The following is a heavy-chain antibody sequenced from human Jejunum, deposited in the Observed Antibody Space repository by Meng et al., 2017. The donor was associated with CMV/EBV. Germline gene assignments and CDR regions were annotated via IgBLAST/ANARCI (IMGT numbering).Heavy chain of an antibody. J-gene: IGHJ4*02. CDR2: IRYDGSNK. V-gene: IGHV3-30*02. CDR1: GFSFRTYG. D-gene: IGHD3-22*01. Sequence: GFSFRTYGMHWVRQAPGKGLEWVAFIRYDGSNKYYADSVKGRFTISSDNSKNTLYLQMNSLRAEDTAVYYCAKDSGYKYDRYYYDYWGQGTLVTVSS. CDR3: AKDSGYKYDRYYYDY.